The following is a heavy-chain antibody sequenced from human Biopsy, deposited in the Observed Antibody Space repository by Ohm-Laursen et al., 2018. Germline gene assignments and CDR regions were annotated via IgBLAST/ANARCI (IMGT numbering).Heavy chain of an antibody. J-gene: IGHJ4*02. CDR3: ARGPHSGSHSCFDY. CDR2: IIPMFGTA. CDR1: GGTFINYA. Sequence: SVMVSCKASGGTFINYAISWVRQTPGQGLEWMGGIIPMFGTANYAQLFQGRVTITADESTSTSYMELSSLTSEDTAIYYCARGPHSGSHSCFDYWGRGTLVTVSS. V-gene: IGHV1-69*13. D-gene: IGHD1-26*01.